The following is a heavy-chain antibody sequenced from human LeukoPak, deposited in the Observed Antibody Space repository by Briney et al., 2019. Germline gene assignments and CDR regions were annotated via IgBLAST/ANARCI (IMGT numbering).Heavy chain of an antibody. Sequence: ASVKVSCKASGYTFTSYAMNWVRQAPGQGLVWMGWINTYTGNPTYAQGFTGRFVFSLDTSVSTAYLQISSLKAEDTAVYYCARWDYDSSGYALYYFDYWGQGTLVTVSS. CDR3: ARWDYDSSGYALYYFDY. D-gene: IGHD3-22*01. CDR2: INTYTGNP. J-gene: IGHJ4*02. V-gene: IGHV7-4-1*02. CDR1: GYTFTSYA.